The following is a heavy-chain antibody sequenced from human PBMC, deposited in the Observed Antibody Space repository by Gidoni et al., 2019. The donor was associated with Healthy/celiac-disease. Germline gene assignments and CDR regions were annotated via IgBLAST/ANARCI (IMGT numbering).Heavy chain of an antibody. Sequence: QVQLVQSGAVVNKPGCSVKVSCKVSGGTFSGHALRRVRRAPGQGLEWLGGIIPIFGTANYAQKFQGRVTITADESTSTAYMELSSLRSEDTAVYYCARGGCSSTSCYHYYYYGMDVWGQGTTVTVSS. V-gene: IGHV1-69*01. CDR1: GGTFSGHA. J-gene: IGHJ6*02. CDR2: IIPIFGTA. D-gene: IGHD2-2*01. CDR3: ARGGCSSTSCYHYYYYGMDV.